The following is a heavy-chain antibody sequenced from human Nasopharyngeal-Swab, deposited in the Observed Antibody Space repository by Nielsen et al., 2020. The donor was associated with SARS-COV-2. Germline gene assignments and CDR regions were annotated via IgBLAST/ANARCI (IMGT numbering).Heavy chain of an antibody. Sequence: SETLSLTCTVSGGSISSYYWSWIRQPPGKGLEWIGYISNSGSTNYNPSLKSRVTISVDTSKNQFSLKLSSVTAADTAVYYCARGSFDYFDYWGQGTLVTVSS. CDR1: GGSISSYY. J-gene: IGHJ4*02. CDR3: ARGSFDYFDY. D-gene: IGHD3-3*01. V-gene: IGHV4-59*13. CDR2: ISNSGST.